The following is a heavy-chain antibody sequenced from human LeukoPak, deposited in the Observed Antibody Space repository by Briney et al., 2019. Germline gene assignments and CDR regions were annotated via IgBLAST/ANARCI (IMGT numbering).Heavy chain of an antibody. CDR3: AKVLVPSIDDFWSGFDIRGPGGV. V-gene: IGHV4-31*03. J-gene: IGHJ6*04. Sequence: TLSLTCTVSGVSISSGGHYWSWIRQLPGKGLEWIGYIYYSGSTYYNPSLESRLTISVDTSKNQFSLRLSSVTAADTAVYYCAKVLVPSIDDFWSGFDIRGPGGVWGKGTTVTVSS. D-gene: IGHD3-3*01. CDR1: GVSISSGGHY. CDR2: IYYSGST.